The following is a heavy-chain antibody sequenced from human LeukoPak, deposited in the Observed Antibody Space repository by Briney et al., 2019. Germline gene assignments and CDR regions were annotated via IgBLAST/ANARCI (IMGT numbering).Heavy chain of an antibody. CDR3: ARTRGGTRYSSSPPCDY. V-gene: IGHV4-34*01. Sequence: KPSETLSLTCAVYGGSFSGYYWSWIRQPPGKGLEWIGEINHSGSITYNPSLKSRVTISVDTSKNQFSLKLSSVTAADTAVYYCARTRGGTRYSSSPPCDYWGQGTLVTVSS. D-gene: IGHD6-13*01. CDR1: GGSFSGYY. J-gene: IGHJ4*02. CDR2: INHSGSI.